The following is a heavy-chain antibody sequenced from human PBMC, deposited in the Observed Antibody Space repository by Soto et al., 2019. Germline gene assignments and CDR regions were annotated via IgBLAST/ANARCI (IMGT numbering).Heavy chain of an antibody. CDR2: IYADGTT. V-gene: IGHV3-53*05. CDR1: GFSVSNNY. Sequence: GGSLRLSCVVSGFSVSNNYMSWVRQAPGMRLDWVSVIYADGTTYYADSVKGRFTISRDNSKNTLYLQMNSLRAEDTAVYYCARDPLWGTAMVLWYFDLWGRGTLVTVSS. CDR3: ARDPLWGTAMVLWYFDL. D-gene: IGHD5-18*01. J-gene: IGHJ2*01.